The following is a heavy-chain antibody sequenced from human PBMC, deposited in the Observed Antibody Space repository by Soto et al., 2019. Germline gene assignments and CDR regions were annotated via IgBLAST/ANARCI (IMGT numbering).Heavy chain of an antibody. D-gene: IGHD3-9*01. CDR3: VRGVILKLAVQRDAPDKCYFDS. CDR2: INHSGST. V-gene: IGHV4-34*01. J-gene: IGHJ4*02. CDR1: WGSFSGYD. Sequence: SETLSLACAVYWGSFSGYDCTWTVYPPGKRLESILEINHSGSTNQNPSVKSRLSISVDTSTNQFALKLRSVTGADTAVYYCVRGVILKLAVQRDAPDKCYFDSWGQGTQVTVFS.